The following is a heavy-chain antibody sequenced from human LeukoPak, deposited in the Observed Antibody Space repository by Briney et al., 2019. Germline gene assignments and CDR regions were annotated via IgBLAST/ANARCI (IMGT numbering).Heavy chain of an antibody. J-gene: IGHJ4*02. Sequence: GGSLRLSCAASGFTFSSDWMSWVRQAPGKGLEWVANIKEDGSEKYYVDSVKGRFTISRDNAKNSLYLQMDSLRAEDTAVYFCARYHWNDVGYWGQGALVTVSS. CDR3: ARYHWNDVGY. CDR1: GFTFSSDW. V-gene: IGHV3-7*01. CDR2: IKEDGSEK. D-gene: IGHD1-1*01.